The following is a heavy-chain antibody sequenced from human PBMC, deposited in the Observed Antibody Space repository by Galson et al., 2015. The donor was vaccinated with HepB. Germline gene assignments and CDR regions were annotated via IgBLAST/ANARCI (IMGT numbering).Heavy chain of an antibody. CDR1: GFTFSSYG. V-gene: IGHV3-7*03. CDR3: ARDRGSSSWTPLGY. J-gene: IGHJ4*02. CDR2: IKQDGSDK. Sequence: SLRLSCAASGFTFSSYGMHWVRQAPGKGLEWVANIKQDGSDKYYVDSVKGRFTISRDNAKNSLYLQMNSPRAEDTAVYYCARDRGSSSWTPLGYWGQGTLVTVSS. D-gene: IGHD6-13*01.